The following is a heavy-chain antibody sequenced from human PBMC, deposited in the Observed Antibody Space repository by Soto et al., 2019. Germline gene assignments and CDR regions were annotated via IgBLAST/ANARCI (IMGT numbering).Heavy chain of an antibody. CDR2: ISGSGGST. V-gene: IGHV3-23*01. Sequence: GGSLRLSCAASGFTFSSYAMSWVRQAPGKGLEWVSAISGSGGSTYYADSVKGRFTISRDNSKNTLYLQMNSLRAEDTAVYYCAKSPKRWLVLPRHYNYMDVWGKGATVTVSS. D-gene: IGHD6-19*01. CDR1: GFTFSSYA. J-gene: IGHJ6*03. CDR3: AKSPKRWLVLPRHYNYMDV.